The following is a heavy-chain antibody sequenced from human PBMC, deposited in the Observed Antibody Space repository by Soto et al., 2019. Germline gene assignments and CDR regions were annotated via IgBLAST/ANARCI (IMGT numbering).Heavy chain of an antibody. Sequence: QVQLVQSGAEVKKPGASVKVSCKASGYTFTSYGISWVRQAPGQGLEWMGWISAYNGNTNYAQKLQGRVTMTTDTSTSTAYMELRSLRSDDTAVYYGARVDIVATILATHYDYWGQGTLVTVSS. CDR1: GYTFTSYG. CDR3: ARVDIVATILATHYDY. J-gene: IGHJ4*02. D-gene: IGHD5-12*01. V-gene: IGHV1-18*01. CDR2: ISAYNGNT.